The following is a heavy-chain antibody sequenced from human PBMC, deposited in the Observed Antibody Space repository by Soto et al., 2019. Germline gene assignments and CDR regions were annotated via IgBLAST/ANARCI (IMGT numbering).Heavy chain of an antibody. V-gene: IGHV3-66*01. CDR3: ARDQGGDYAPFDY. Sequence: GGSLRLACAASGFTVSSNYMSWVRQAPGKGLEWVSVIYSGGSTYYADSVKGRFTISRDNSKNTLYLQMNSLRAEDTAVYYCARDQGGDYAPFDYWGQGTLVTVSS. CDR2: IYSGGST. J-gene: IGHJ4*02. CDR1: GFTVSSNY. D-gene: IGHD4-17*01.